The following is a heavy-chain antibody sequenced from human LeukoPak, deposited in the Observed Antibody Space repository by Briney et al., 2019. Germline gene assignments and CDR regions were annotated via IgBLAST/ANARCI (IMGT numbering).Heavy chain of an antibody. CDR2: ISYDGSNK. Sequence: PGKSLRLSCAASGFTFSSSAIPWVRQAPGKGLEWVAVISYDGSNKNYADSVKGRFTISRDNSKNTLYLQMNSLRAEDTAVYYCARGSLGYCDSTSCFTQFDYWGQGTLVTVSS. V-gene: IGHV3-30*04. CDR3: ARGSLGYCDSTSCFTQFDY. D-gene: IGHD2-2*02. CDR1: GFTFSSSA. J-gene: IGHJ4*02.